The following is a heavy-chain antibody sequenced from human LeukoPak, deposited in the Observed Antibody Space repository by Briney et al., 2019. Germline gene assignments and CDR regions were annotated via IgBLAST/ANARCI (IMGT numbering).Heavy chain of an antibody. D-gene: IGHD6-13*01. CDR2: IIPIFGTA. Sequence: SVTVSCTASGGTFSSYAISWVRQAPGQGLEWMGGIIPIFGTANYAQKFQGRVTITADESTSTAYMELSSLRSEDTAVYYCARDRSAAAGLFDYWGQGTLVTVSS. J-gene: IGHJ4*02. CDR3: ARDRSAAAGLFDY. CDR1: GGTFSSYA. V-gene: IGHV1-69*01.